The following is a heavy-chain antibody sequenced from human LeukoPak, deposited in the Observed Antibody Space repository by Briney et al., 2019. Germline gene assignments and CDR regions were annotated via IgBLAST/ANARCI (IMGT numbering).Heavy chain of an antibody. CDR2: IKQDGSET. J-gene: IGHJ4*02. Sequence: GGSLRLSCAASGFTFTNYWMSWVRQAPGKGLEWVANIKQDGSETDFVDSLKGRFTISRDNAKKLLYLQMNSLRAEDTAVYYCARIGYSSSSFDYWGQGTLVTVSS. V-gene: IGHV3-7*05. CDR1: GFTFTNYW. D-gene: IGHD6-6*01. CDR3: ARIGYSSSSFDY.